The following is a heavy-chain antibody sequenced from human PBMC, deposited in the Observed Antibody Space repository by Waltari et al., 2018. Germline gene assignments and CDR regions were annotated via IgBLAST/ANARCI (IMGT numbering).Heavy chain of an antibody. CDR1: AFAFRNYW. V-gene: IGHV3-74*01. CDR3: ATGAMSAYEI. D-gene: IGHD1-26*01. Sequence: EVQLVDSGGGFVQPGGSLSLSCAASAFAFRNYWMHGVRQAPGQGLVWVSRIINDETTTIYADSVKGRFTISRDNAKSTLYLQMNSLRDDDTAVYYCATGAMSAYEIWGQGTMVTVSS. J-gene: IGHJ3*02. CDR2: IINDETTT.